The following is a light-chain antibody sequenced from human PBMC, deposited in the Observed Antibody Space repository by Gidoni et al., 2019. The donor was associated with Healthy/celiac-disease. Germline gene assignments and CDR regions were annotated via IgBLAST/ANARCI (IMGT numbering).Light chain of an antibody. Sequence: SSELTQPPSVSVSPGQTARITCSGDALPQQYAYWYQQKPGQAPVLVIYKDSERPSGIPERFSGSSSGTTVTLTISGVQAEDEADYYCQSADSSGTYHVVFGGGTKLTVL. CDR3: QSADSSGTYHVV. CDR1: ALPQQY. V-gene: IGLV3-25*03. J-gene: IGLJ2*01. CDR2: KDS.